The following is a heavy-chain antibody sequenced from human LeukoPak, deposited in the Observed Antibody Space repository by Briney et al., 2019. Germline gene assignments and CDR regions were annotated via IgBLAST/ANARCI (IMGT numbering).Heavy chain of an antibody. V-gene: IGHV4-34*01. Sequence: PSETLSLTCAAYGGTFSGYYWNWIRQPPGKGLEWIGEINHSGSTNYNPSLKSRVPISIDKYKNQVSVKLSSESAADTAVYYCARAGDSSRWYTIDYWGQGTLVTVSS. J-gene: IGHJ4*02. CDR1: GGTFSGYY. CDR3: ARAGDSSRWYTIDY. D-gene: IGHD6-13*01. CDR2: INHSGST.